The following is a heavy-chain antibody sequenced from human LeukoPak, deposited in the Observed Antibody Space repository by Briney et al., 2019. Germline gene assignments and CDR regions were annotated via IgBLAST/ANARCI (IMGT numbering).Heavy chain of an antibody. CDR1: GFTFSSYG. J-gene: IGHJ4*02. CDR3: AKDPTVTTFHY. Sequence: GRSLRLSCAASGFTFSSYGMHWVRQAPGKGLEWVAVIWYDGSNKYYADSVKGRFTISRDNSKNTLYLQMNSLRAEDTAVYYCAKDPTVTTFHYWGQGTLVTVSS. D-gene: IGHD4-17*01. V-gene: IGHV3-33*06. CDR2: IWYDGSNK.